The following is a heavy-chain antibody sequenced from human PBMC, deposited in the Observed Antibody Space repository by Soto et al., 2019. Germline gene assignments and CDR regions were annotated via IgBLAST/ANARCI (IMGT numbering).Heavy chain of an antibody. CDR2: IFHSGDT. CDR3: AYSTGWYRHDV. D-gene: IGHD6-19*01. V-gene: IGHV4-4*02. Sequence: QVQLQESGPGLVKPSGTLSLTCAVSGDSISNSRWWTWVRQPPGKGLEWIVDIFHSGDTNFNPSLEGRVFIALDTSQNQFSLKVSSVTAADTAVYYCAYSTGWYRHDVWGQGTVVTVSS. CDR1: GDSISNSRW. J-gene: IGHJ3*01.